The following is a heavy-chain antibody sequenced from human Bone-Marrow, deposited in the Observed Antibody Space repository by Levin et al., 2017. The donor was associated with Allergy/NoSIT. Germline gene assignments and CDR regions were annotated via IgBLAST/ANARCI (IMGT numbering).Heavy chain of an antibody. CDR1: GFTFSAYA. V-gene: IGHV3-23*01. CDR3: AKGRGTYASAFAL. Sequence: GGSLRLSCAASGFTFSAYAMSWVRQAPGKGLEWVATISGSSRRTYYADSVRGRFTISRDLYLQMNSLRDEDTAVYYCAKGRGTYASAFALWGQGTLVSVSS. J-gene: IGHJ3*01. D-gene: IGHD3-16*01. CDR2: ISGSSRRT.